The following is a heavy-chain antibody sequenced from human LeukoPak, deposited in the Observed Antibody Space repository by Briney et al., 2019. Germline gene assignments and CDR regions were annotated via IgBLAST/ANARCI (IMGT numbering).Heavy chain of an antibody. CDR2: INPNSGGT. V-gene: IGHV1-2*02. CDR1: GYTFTGYY. D-gene: IGHD3-10*01. J-gene: IGHJ4*02. CDR3: ARDRKGYYYGSGSYYNVRYYFDY. Sequence: GASVKVSCKASGYTFTGYYMHWVRQAPGQGLEWMGWINPNSGGTNYAQKFQGRVTMTRDTSISTAYMELRSLRSDDTAVYYCARDRKGYYYGSGSYYNVRYYFDYWGQGTLVTVSS.